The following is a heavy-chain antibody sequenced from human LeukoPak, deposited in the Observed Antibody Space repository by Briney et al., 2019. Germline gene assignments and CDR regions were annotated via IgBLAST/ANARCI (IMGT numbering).Heavy chain of an antibody. D-gene: IGHD4-11*01. J-gene: IGHJ4*02. CDR3: AREGLPYSRDY. V-gene: IGHV3-7*01. Sequence: GGSLRLSCSTSGFTLSTYWMSWVRQTPEKGLEWVANIKGDGSLINYADSVKGRFTISRDNAKNSLSLQMNSLTADDTGLYYCAREGLPYSRDYWGQGTLVTVSS. CDR2: IKGDGSLI. CDR1: GFTLSTYW.